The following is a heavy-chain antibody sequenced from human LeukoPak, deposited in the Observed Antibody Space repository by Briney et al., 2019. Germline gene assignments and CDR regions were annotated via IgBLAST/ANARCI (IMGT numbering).Heavy chain of an antibody. J-gene: IGHJ6*02. D-gene: IGHD4-17*01. CDR2: IIPIFDIA. Sequence: VASVKVSCKASGGTFSSYTITWVRQAPGQGLEWMGRIIPIFDIATYAQKFQGRVTITADKSTSTSYMELSSLRSEDTAVYYCARESVTTPSNGMDVWGQGTTVTVSS. V-gene: IGHV1-69*04. CDR3: ARESVTTPSNGMDV. CDR1: GGTFSSYT.